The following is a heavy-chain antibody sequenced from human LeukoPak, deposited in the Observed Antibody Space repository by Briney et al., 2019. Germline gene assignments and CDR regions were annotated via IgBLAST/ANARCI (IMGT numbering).Heavy chain of an antibody. CDR1: GGSISNYY. CDR2: IYYSGST. V-gene: IGHV4-59*08. Sequence: SETLSLTCTVSGGSISNYYWSWIRQPPGKGLEWIGYIYYSGSTNYNPSLKSRVTISEDTSKNQFSLNLTSVTATDTAVYYRARHRLGNWKSDFDYWGQGTLVTVSS. CDR3: ARHRLGNWKSDFDY. J-gene: IGHJ4*02. D-gene: IGHD1-20*01.